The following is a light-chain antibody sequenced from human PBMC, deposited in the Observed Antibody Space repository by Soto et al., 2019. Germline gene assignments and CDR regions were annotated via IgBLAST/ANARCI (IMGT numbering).Light chain of an antibody. V-gene: IGKV3-20*01. Sequence: EIVLTQSPGTLSLAPGERATLSCRASQSVSGSYLAWYQQKPGQAPRLLIYGASSRATDIPDRFSGSGSGTDFTLTISRLEPEDFAVYYCQEHGTSRTFGQGTKVEIK. CDR3: QEHGTSRT. J-gene: IGKJ1*01. CDR2: GAS. CDR1: QSVSGSY.